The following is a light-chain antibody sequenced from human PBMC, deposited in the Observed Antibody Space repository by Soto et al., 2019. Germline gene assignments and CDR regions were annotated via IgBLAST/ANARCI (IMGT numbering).Light chain of an antibody. V-gene: IGKV2-28*01. J-gene: IGKJ2*01. Sequence: DIVMTQSPLSLSASPGDTASITCRASHNIQHHNSYYHLDWYLQKPGQSPQVLIYLGSNRASGVPDRVSGSGSGTVFTLKISRVEAEDVGVYYCIQTLQAPYSFGQGTKLEIK. CDR2: LGS. CDR3: IQTLQAPYS. CDR1: HNIQHHNSYYH.